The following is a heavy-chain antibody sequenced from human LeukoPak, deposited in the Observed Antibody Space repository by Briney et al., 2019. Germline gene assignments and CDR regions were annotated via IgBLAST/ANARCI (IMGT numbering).Heavy chain of an antibody. CDR1: GYTFTSYA. V-gene: IGHV7-4-1*02. CDR2: INTNTGNP. Sequence: ASVKVSCKASGYTFTSYAMNWVRQAPGQGLEWMGWINTNTGNPTYAQGFTGRFVFSLDTSVSTAYLPISSLKAEDTAVYYCASPNYDFWSGYYNAGAFDIRGQGTMVTVSS. D-gene: IGHD3-3*01. CDR3: ASPNYDFWSGYYNAGAFDI. J-gene: IGHJ3*02.